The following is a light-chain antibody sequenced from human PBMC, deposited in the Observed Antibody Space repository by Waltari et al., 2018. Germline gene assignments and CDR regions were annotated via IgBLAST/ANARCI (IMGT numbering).Light chain of an antibody. CDR2: SVS. Sequence: DIQMTQSPSSLSASVGDRVTITCPASQKIYTYLNWYQQKAGKAPNLLISSVSTLQSGVPSRFSGSGSGTEFTLTISSLQPEDFATYFCQQSYNTPPMYTFGQGTKLELK. V-gene: IGKV1-39*01. CDR1: QKIYTY. J-gene: IGKJ2*01. CDR3: QQSYNTPPMYT.